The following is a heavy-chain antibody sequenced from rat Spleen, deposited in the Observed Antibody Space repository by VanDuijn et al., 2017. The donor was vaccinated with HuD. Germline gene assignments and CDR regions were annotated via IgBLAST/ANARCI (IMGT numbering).Heavy chain of an antibody. D-gene: IGHD1-10*01. J-gene: IGHJ2*01. CDR2: IWTGGNT. CDR3: TREEDNSYYFDY. CDR1: GFSLTSYI. V-gene: IGHV2-30*01. Sequence: QVQLKESGPGLVQPSQTLSLTCTVSGFSLTSYIVHWVRQSTGKGLEWLGLIWTGGNTGYNSALKSRLTFSRDTSKSQVFLKINRLQTEDIATYYCTREEDNSYYFDYWGQGVMVTVSS.